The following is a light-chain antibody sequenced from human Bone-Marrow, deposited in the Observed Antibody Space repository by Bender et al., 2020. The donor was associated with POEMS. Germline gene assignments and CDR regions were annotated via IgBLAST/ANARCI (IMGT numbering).Light chain of an antibody. J-gene: IGLJ1*01. CDR2: NVH. CDR3: CSYAGSYV. Sequence: QSALTQPASVSGSPGQSITISCTGTSSDVGTYNVVSWYQQHPGKAPKLIIYNVHQRPSGVPDRFSGSKSGNTASLTISGLQAEDEADYYCCSYAGSYVFGTGTKVTVL. V-gene: IGLV2-23*02. CDR1: SSDVGTYNV.